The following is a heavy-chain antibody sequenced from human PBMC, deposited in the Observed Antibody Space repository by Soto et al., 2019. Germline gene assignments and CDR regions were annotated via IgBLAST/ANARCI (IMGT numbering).Heavy chain of an antibody. Sequence: VKVSCKASGYTFTSYGISWVRQAPGQGLEWMGWISAYNGNTNYAQKLQGRVTMTTDTSTSTAYMELRSLRSDDTAVYYCARDGGDCSGGSCYAASYYYGMDVWGQGTTVTVSS. D-gene: IGHD2-15*01. CDR1: GYTFTSYG. CDR2: ISAYNGNT. V-gene: IGHV1-18*04. CDR3: ARDGGDCSGGSCYAASYYYGMDV. J-gene: IGHJ6*02.